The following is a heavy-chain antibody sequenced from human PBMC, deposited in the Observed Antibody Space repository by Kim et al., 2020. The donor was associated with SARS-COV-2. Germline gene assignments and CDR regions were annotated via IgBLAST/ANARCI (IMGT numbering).Heavy chain of an antibody. Sequence: SETLSLTCTVSGGSISSGGYYWSWIRQHPGKGLEWIGYIYYSGSTYYNPSLKSRVTISVDTSKNQFSLKLSSVTAADTGVYYCARLRITMIVVVDAFDIWGQGTMVTVSS. D-gene: IGHD3-22*01. CDR2: IYYSGST. CDR1: GGSISSGGYY. CDR3: ARLRITMIVVVDAFDI. J-gene: IGHJ3*02. V-gene: IGHV4-31*03.